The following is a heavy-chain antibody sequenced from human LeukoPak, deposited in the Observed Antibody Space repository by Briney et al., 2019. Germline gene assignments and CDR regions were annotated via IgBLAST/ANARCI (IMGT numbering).Heavy chain of an antibody. J-gene: IGHJ4*02. CDR2: INHSGST. V-gene: IGHV4-34*01. CDR1: GGSFSGYY. Sequence: SETLSLTCTVSGGSFSGYYWSWIRQPPGKGLEWIGEINHSGSTNYNPSLKSRVTISVDTSKNQFSLKLSSVTAADTAVYYCASRSNDYSNPARGDYWGQGTLVTVSS. D-gene: IGHD4-11*01. CDR3: ASRSNDYSNPARGDY.